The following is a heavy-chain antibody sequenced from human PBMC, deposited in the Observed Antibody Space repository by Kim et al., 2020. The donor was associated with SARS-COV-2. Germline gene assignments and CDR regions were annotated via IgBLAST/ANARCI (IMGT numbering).Heavy chain of an antibody. Sequence: GGSLRLSCAASGFTFDDYAMHWVRQAPGKGLEWVSGISWNSGSIGYADSVKGRFTISRDNAKNSLYLQMNSLRAEDTALYYCAKDIVGWEYEDTAMVTDWYFDLWGRGTLVTVSS. CDR3: AKDIVGWEYEDTAMVTDWYFDL. CDR1: GFTFDDYA. J-gene: IGHJ2*01. D-gene: IGHD5-18*01. CDR2: ISWNSGSI. V-gene: IGHV3-9*01.